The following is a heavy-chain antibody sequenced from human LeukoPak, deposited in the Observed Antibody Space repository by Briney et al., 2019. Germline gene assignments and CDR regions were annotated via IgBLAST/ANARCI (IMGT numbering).Heavy chain of an antibody. CDR2: ISAYNGNT. J-gene: IGHJ6*02. Sequence: VASVKVSCKASGYTFTSYGISWVRQAPGQGLEGMGGISAYNGNTNYAQKLQGRVTMTTDTATSTAYMELRSLRSDDTAVYYCARDSREWYYYYGMDVWGQGTTVTVSS. D-gene: IGHD2-8*01. CDR1: GYTFTSYG. CDR3: ARDSREWYYYYGMDV. V-gene: IGHV1-18*01.